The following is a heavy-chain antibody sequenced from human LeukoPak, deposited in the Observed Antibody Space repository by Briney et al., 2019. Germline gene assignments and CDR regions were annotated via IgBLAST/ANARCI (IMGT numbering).Heavy chain of an antibody. CDR3: AREYDYGDPGIDY. D-gene: IGHD4-17*01. CDR1: GFTFRSYW. V-gene: IGHV3-7*01. J-gene: IGHJ4*02. Sequence: GGSLRLSCAASGFTFRSYWMSWVRQAPGKGLEWVANINQDGSEKNYVDSVKGRFTIFRDNPKNSLYLEMDSLRVEDTAVYYCAREYDYGDPGIDYWGRGALVTVSS. CDR2: INQDGSEK.